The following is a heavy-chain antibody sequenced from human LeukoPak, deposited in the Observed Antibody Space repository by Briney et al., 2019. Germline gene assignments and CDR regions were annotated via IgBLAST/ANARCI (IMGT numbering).Heavy chain of an antibody. V-gene: IGHV3-64*01. J-gene: IGHJ4*02. CDR1: GFTFSSYA. CDR2: ISSNGGST. D-gene: IGHD4-17*01. Sequence: GGSLRLSCAASGFTFSSYAMHWVRQAPGKGLEYVSAISSNGGSTYYANSVKGRFTISRDNSKNTLYLQMGSLRAEDMAVYYCARGPQYGGRTDFDYWGQGTLVTVSS. CDR3: ARGPQYGGRTDFDY.